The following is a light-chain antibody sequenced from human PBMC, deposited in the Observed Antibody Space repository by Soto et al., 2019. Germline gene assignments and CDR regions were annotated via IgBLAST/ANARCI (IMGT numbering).Light chain of an antibody. V-gene: IGKV3-15*01. CDR1: QSVDID. J-gene: IGKJ4*01. Sequence: EIVMTQSPATLSVSPGGRVTLSCRASQSVDIDLAWYQQRPGQSPRLLVYGAFTRAAGLPARFSGRGSGTEFTLTISSLQFEDFAIYYCHQRSNWPLTFGGGTRLEIK. CDR3: HQRSNWPLT. CDR2: GAF.